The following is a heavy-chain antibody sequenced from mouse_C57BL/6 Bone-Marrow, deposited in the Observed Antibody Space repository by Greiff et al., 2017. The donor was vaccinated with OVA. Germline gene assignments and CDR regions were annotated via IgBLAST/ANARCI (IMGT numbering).Heavy chain of an antibody. V-gene: IGHV5-6*01. Sequence: DVQLQESGGDLVKPGGSLKLSCAASGFTFSSYGMSWVRQTPDKRLEWVATISSGGSYTYYPDSVKGRFTISRDNAKNTLYLQMSSLKSEDSAMYYCARHRVDSSSDYWGQGTSVTVSS. CDR3: ARHRVDSSSDY. J-gene: IGHJ4*01. CDR2: ISSGGSYT. D-gene: IGHD3-2*02. CDR1: GFTFSSYG.